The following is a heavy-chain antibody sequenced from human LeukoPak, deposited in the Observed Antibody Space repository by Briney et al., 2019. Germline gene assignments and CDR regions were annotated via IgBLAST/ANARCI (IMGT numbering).Heavy chain of an antibody. CDR2: ISYDGSNK. CDR1: GFTFSSYG. J-gene: IGHJ4*02. Sequence: PGGSLRLSCAASGFTFSSYGMHWVRQAPGKGLEWVAVISYDGSNKYYADSVKGRFTISRDNSKNTLYLQMNSLRSEDTAVYYCAAERGDTMIEDWGQGTLVTVSS. V-gene: IGHV3-30*03. CDR3: AAERGDTMIED. D-gene: IGHD3-22*01.